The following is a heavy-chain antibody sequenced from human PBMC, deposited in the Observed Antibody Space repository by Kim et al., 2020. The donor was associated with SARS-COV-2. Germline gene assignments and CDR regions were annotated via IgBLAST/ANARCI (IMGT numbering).Heavy chain of an antibody. CDR2: EV. Sequence: EVSYAASVKGRIPVYRDNASTALYLQMNSLRAEDTAVYYCARDRGWYGMDVWGQGTTVTVSS. CDR3: ARDRGWYGMDV. J-gene: IGHJ6*02. D-gene: IGHD3-10*01. V-gene: IGHV3-7*01.